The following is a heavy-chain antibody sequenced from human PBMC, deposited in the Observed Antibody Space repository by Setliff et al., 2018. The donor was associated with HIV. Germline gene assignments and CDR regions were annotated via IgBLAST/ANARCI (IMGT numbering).Heavy chain of an antibody. CDR3: ARIFSSRGNIEANYYAMDV. V-gene: IGHV3-30-3*01. CDR1: GFTFSSYA. J-gene: IGHJ6*02. D-gene: IGHD3-10*01. CDR2: ISYDGSNK. Sequence: GGSLRLSCAASGFTFSSYAMYWVRQAPGKGLEWVAVISYDGSNKYYADSLKGRFTTSRDNAKNSLYLQMNSLRAEETSVYYCARIFSSRGNIEANYYAMDVWGQGTTVTVSS.